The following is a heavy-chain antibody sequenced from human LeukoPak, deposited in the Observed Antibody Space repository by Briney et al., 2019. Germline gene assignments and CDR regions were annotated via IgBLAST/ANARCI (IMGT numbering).Heavy chain of an antibody. CDR2: IIGNTGDT. J-gene: IGHJ6*02. CDR1: GFTFSSYA. V-gene: IGHV3-23*01. CDR3: SKDRIYGSGGVTHYGMDV. Sequence: GGSLRLSCAASGFTFSSYAVSWVRQAPGKGLEWVSPIIGNTGDTNYADSVKGQVTISRENSKNTLYLQMKSMRAKNTAIYYCSKDRIYGSGGVTHYGMDVWGQGTTVTVSS. D-gene: IGHD3-10*01.